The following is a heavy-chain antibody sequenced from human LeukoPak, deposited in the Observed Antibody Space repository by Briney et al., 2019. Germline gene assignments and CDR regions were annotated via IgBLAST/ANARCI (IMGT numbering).Heavy chain of an antibody. CDR3: VRDRGTYRPIDY. V-gene: IGHV3-23*01. J-gene: IGHJ4*02. CDR2: ISGSGGST. D-gene: IGHD1-26*01. CDR1: GFTFDSYA. Sequence: AGGSLRLSCAASGFTFDSYALTWVRQAPGKGLEWVSAISGSGGSTYYADSVKGRFTISRDNAQNSLYLQMNSLRAEDTAIYYCVRDRGTYRPIDYWGQGTLVTVSS.